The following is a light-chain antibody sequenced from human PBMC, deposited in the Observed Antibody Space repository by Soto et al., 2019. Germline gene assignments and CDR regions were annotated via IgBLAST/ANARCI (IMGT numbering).Light chain of an antibody. CDR2: DAP. CDR1: QSVSSR. CDR3: RHYNNWPPET. J-gene: IGKJ1*01. Sequence: EIVMTQSPATLSVSPGERATLSCRASQSVSSRLAWYQQKRGQAPRLLIYDAPTRATGIPARFSGSGSGTEFNLAISSLQSADFAIYYCRHYNNWPPETFGQGTKVDIK. V-gene: IGKV3-15*01.